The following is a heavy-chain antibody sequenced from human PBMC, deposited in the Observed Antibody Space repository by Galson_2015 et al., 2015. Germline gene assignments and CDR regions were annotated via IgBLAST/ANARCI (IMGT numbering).Heavy chain of an antibody. V-gene: IGHV3-48*02. D-gene: IGHD3-16*02. CDR2: ISSSSSTI. CDR3: AREPDSYDYVWGSYRSDAFDI. CDR1: GFAFSSYS. J-gene: IGHJ3*02. Sequence: SPRLSCAASGFAFSSYSMNWVRQAPGKGLEWVSYISSSSSTIYYADSVKGRFTISRDNAKNSLYLQMNSLRDEDTAVYYCAREPDSYDYVWGSYRSDAFDIWGQGTMVTVSS.